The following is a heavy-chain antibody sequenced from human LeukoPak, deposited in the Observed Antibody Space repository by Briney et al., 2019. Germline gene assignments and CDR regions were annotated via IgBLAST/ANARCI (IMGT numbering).Heavy chain of an antibody. V-gene: IGHV3-53*01. CDR3: ARDPSPPLPTTTVVPPEIDY. Sequence: GGSLRVSCAASGFTVSSNYMSCGRQAPGEGLGWGSVIYSGGSTYYADSVKGRFTISSENSKNTMYRQSKRLRDKDTAGAYFARDPSPPLPTTTVVPPEIDYWGHGTLVTVSS. D-gene: IGHD4-23*01. J-gene: IGHJ4*03. CDR1: GFTVSSNY. CDR2: IYSGGST.